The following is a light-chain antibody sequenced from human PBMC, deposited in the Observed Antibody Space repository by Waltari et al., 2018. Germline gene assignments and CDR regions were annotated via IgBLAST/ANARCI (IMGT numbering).Light chain of an antibody. Sequence: ENVLTQSPDTLCLSPGDRATLSCRASQTVGSNWLAWYQQKPGQAPRLLIYGASSRATGIPDRFSGSGSGTDFTLTISRLEPEDFAVYYCLQYRTSPRTFGQGTKVEIK. CDR3: LQYRTSPRT. CDR2: GAS. CDR1: QTVGSNW. J-gene: IGKJ1*01. V-gene: IGKV3-20*01.